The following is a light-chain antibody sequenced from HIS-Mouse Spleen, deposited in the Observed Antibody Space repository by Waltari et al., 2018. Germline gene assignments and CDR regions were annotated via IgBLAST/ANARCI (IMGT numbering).Light chain of an antibody. V-gene: IGLV1-47*01. J-gene: IGLJ3*02. CDR1: SSNIGSNY. Sequence: QSALTQPPSASGTPGQRVTISCSGSSSNIGSNYVYWYQQLPGTAPKPRIYRNNQRPSGVPDRFSGSKSVTSGSLAISGLRSEDEADYYCAAWDDSLSGPVFGGGTKLTVL. CDR3: AAWDDSLSGPV. CDR2: RNN.